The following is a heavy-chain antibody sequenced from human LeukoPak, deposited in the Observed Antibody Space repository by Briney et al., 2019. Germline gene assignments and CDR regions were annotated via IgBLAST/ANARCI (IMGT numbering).Heavy chain of an antibody. Sequence: GGSLRLSCAASGFTFSSYWMSWIRQAPGKGLEWVANIKQDGSEKYYVDSVKGRFTISRDNAKNSLYLQMNSLRAEDTAVYYCATSRGSWPDYFDYWGQGTLVTVSS. J-gene: IGHJ4*02. CDR2: IKQDGSEK. CDR1: GFTFSSYW. V-gene: IGHV3-7*01. D-gene: IGHD6-13*01. CDR3: ATSRGSWPDYFDY.